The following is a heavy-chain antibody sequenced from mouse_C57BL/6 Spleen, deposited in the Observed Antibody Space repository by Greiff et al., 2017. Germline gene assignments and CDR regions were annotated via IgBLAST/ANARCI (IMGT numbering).Heavy chain of an antibody. CDR1: GYSFTDYN. CDR2: INPNYGTT. D-gene: IGHD1-1*01. Sequence: QLQESGPELVKPGASVKISCKASGYSFTDYNMNWVKQSTGKSLEWIGVINPNYGTTSYNQKFKGKATLTVDQSSSTAYMQLNSLTSEDSAVYYCARGGITTVVAPGDFDVWGTGTTVTVSS. V-gene: IGHV1-39*01. CDR3: ARGGITTVVAPGDFDV. J-gene: IGHJ1*03.